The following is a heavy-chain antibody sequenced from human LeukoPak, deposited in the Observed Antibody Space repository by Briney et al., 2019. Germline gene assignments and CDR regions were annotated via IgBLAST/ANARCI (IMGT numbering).Heavy chain of an antibody. Sequence: SETLSLTCAVYGGSFSGYYWSWIRQPPGKGLEWIGEINHSGSTNYNPSLKSRVTISVDTSKNQFSLKLSSVTAADTAVYYCARDWWGVYCSGGSCYSTWFDPWGQGTLVTVSS. J-gene: IGHJ5*02. V-gene: IGHV4-34*01. CDR1: GGSFSGYY. CDR3: ARDWWGVYCSGGSCYSTWFDP. CDR2: INHSGST. D-gene: IGHD2-15*01.